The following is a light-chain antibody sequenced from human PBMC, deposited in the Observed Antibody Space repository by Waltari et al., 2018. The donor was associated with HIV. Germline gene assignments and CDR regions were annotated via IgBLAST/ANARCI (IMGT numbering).Light chain of an antibody. CDR2: RND. CDR1: SSNIGANF. Sequence: QSQLTQPPSISGAPGQRVAISCSGTSSNIGANFVYWYQQFPGMAPSLPIYRNDQRPSGIPDRVSSSKSGTSASLAISGLRAEDEADYYCATWDDRLSAWLFGGGTKLTVL. J-gene: IGLJ2*01. V-gene: IGLV1-47*01. CDR3: ATWDDRLSAWL.